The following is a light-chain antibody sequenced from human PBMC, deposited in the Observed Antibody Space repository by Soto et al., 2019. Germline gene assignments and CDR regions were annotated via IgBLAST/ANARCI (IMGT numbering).Light chain of an antibody. V-gene: IGLV2-14*01. Sequence: QSALTQPASVSGSPGQSITISCTGTSSDVGDYNYVSWYQQHPGKAPKLMIYEVSNRPSGVSSRFSGSKSVNTASLTISGLQAEDEAEYYCSSYTSSTVVFGGGTKITVL. CDR2: EVS. CDR1: SSDVGDYNY. J-gene: IGLJ2*01. CDR3: SSYTSSTVV.